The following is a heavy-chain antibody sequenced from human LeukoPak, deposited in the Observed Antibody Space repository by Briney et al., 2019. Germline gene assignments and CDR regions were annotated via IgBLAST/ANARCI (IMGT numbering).Heavy chain of an antibody. D-gene: IGHD3-16*02. V-gene: IGHV3-7*01. Sequence: GGSLRLSCAASGLPFSNSWMTWVRQAPEKGLEWVADIKLDGSEEYVDSVKGRFTISRDNAKKSVYLQMNSLTAEDTAVYYCAKHRWYHFDSWGQGTLVAVSS. J-gene: IGHJ4*02. CDR1: GLPFSNSW. CDR3: AKHRWYHFDS. CDR2: IKLDGSEE.